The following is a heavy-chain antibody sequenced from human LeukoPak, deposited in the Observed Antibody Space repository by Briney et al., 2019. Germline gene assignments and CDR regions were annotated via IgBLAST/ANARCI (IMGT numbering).Heavy chain of an antibody. CDR2: IYTGDSDT. CDR1: GSPFTSYW. D-gene: IGHD3-10*01. Sequence: GGSLQISCQGSGSPFTSYWIGWARRLPGKGLEWMGIIYTGDSDTRDSPSFPAHVTISADKSISTAYLQWSSLKASDTAMYYCARSAVGGYYYYYYMDVWGKGTTVTISS. V-gene: IGHV5-51*01. CDR3: ARSAVGGYYYYYYMDV. J-gene: IGHJ6*03.